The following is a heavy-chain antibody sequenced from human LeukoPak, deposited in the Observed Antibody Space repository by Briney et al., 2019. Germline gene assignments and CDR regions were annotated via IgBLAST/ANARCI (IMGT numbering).Heavy chain of an antibody. CDR1: GFTFSSYG. J-gene: IGHJ4*02. CDR3: ANHRSPGVPAAISSDY. Sequence: PGGSLRLSCAAAGFTFSSYGMHWVRQAPGKGLEWVAFIRYDGSNKYYADSVKGRFTISRDNSKNTLYLQMNSLRAEDTAVYYCANHRSPGVPAAISSDYWGQGTLVTVSS. V-gene: IGHV3-30*02. CDR2: IRYDGSNK. D-gene: IGHD2-2*01.